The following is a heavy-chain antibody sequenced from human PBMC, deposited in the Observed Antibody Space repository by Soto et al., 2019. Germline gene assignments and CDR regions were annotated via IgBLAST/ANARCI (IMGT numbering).Heavy chain of an antibody. CDR2: ISYSGST. D-gene: IGHD1-26*01. J-gene: IGHJ4*02. CDR1: GGYTRKYF. CDR3: AREGWELIRGFDY. Sequence: SETLSLTCTCSVSGGYTRKYFWSWSRQPPGKGMDWIGYISYSGSTNHNPSLKSRVTISVDTSKNQISLKLRSVTAADTAVYYCAREGWELIRGFDYWGQGTLVTVSS. V-gene: IGHV4-59*01.